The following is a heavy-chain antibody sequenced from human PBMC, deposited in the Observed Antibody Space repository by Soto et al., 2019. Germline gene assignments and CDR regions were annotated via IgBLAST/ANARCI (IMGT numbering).Heavy chain of an antibody. D-gene: IGHD1-26*01. CDR3: AREGIYSVSYYFDY. CDR1: GGTFSSYA. J-gene: IGHJ4*02. Sequence: QVQLVQSGAEVKKPGSSVKVSCKASGGTFSSYAISWVRQAPGQGLEWMGGIIPIFGTANYAQKFQGRVTITADESTSTAYMELSSLRSEDTAVYYCAREGIYSVSYYFDYWGQGTLVTVSS. CDR2: IIPIFGTA. V-gene: IGHV1-69*01.